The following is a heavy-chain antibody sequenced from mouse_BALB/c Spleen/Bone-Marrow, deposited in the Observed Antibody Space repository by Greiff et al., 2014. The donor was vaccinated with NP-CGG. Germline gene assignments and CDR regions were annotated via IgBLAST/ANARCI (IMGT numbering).Heavy chain of an antibody. CDR2: INPSNGRT. V-gene: IGHV1S81*02. CDR3: ARGDGKYAFAY. D-gene: IGHD2-1*01. Sequence: QVQLQQPGAELVKPGASVKLSCKASGYTFTTYWMQWVKQRPGQGLEWIGEINPSNGRTNYNEKFKRKATLTVDKSSSTVYMQLSSLTSEDSAVYYCARGDGKYAFAYWGQGTLVTVSA. CDR1: GYTFTTYW. J-gene: IGHJ3*01.